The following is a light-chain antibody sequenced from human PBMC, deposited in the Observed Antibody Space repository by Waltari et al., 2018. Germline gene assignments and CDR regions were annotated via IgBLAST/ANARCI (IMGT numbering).Light chain of an antibody. J-gene: IGLJ2*01. CDR2: QDN. V-gene: IGLV3-1*01. CDR3: QAWDSSNVV. Sequence: SYELTQPPSVSVSPGQTATIPCSGEKLGDKYISWYQKRPGQPPVVFIYQDNKRPSGIPERFSGSNSGDTATLTISGTQALDEADYYCQAWDSSNVVFGGGTKLTVL. CDR1: KLGDKY.